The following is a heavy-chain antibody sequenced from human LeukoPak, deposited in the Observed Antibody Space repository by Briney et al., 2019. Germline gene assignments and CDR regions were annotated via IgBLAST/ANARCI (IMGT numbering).Heavy chain of an antibody. Sequence: KTSQTLSLTCIVSGASISSGDSFWTWIRHHPGRGLELIGHIYYPGSPYYNPPLKSRITISVDTAKNQFSLKLSSVTAADTAVYYCARGGENCSDSSGYYSLDHWGQGTRVTVSS. CDR2: IYYPGSP. CDR1: GASISSGDSF. CDR3: ARGGENCSDSSGYYSLDH. D-gene: IGHD3-22*01. V-gene: IGHV4-31*02. J-gene: IGHJ4*02.